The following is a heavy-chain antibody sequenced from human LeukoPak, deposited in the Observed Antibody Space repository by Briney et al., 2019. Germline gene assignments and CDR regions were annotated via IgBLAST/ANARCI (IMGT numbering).Heavy chain of an antibody. Sequence: EGSLRLSCSASGFTFSSFAMHWVRQAPGKGLEYVSGISSDGRSTYFPDSVKGRFTISRDNSKNKVSLQMSSLRAEDTAVYYCVKGFGYSSGWYEPFDICGQGTLVTVSS. V-gene: IGHV3-64D*09. CDR3: VKGFGYSSGWYEPFDI. D-gene: IGHD6-19*01. J-gene: IGHJ3*02. CDR1: GFTFSSFA. CDR2: ISSDGRST.